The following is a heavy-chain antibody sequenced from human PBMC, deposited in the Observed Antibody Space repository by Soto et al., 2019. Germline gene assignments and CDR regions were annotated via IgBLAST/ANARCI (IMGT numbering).Heavy chain of an antibody. CDR1: GYTFTSYG. Sequence: ASVKVSCKASGYTFTSYGISWVRQAPGQGLEWMGWISAYNGNTNYAQKLQGRVTMTTDTSTSTAYMELRSLRSDDTAVYYCARRGSIAVAGTGADYWGQGTLVTVSS. J-gene: IGHJ4*02. V-gene: IGHV1-18*01. D-gene: IGHD6-19*01. CDR3: ARRGSIAVAGTGADY. CDR2: ISAYNGNT.